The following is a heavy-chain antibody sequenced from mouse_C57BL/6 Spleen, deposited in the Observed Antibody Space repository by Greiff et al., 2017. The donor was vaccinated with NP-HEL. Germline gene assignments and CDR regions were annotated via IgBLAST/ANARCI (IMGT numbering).Heavy chain of an antibody. CDR1: GYTFTSYW. V-gene: IGHV1-52*01. CDR2: IDPSDSET. Sequence: VQLQQPGAELVRPGSSVKLSCKASGYTFTSYWMHWVKQRPIQGLEWIGNIDPSDSETHYNQKFKDKATLTVDKSSSTAYMQLSSLTSEDSAVYYCARSWSYAMDYWGQGTSVTVSS. J-gene: IGHJ4*01. CDR3: ARSWSYAMDY.